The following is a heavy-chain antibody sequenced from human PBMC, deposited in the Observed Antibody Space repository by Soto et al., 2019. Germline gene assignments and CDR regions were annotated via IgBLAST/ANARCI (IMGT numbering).Heavy chain of an antibody. Sequence: QVQLVQSGAEVKKPGSSVKVSCKASGGTFSSYAISWVRQAPGQGLEWMGGIIPIFGTADYAQKFQGRVTXPXAXSXSTAYRELSSLRSEDTAVYYCASLIAAAGPPHSPRYYYGMDVWGQGTTVTVSS. V-gene: IGHV1-69*05. J-gene: IGHJ6*02. CDR1: GGTFSSYA. CDR3: ASLIAAAGPPHSPRYYYGMDV. CDR2: IIPIFGTA. D-gene: IGHD6-13*01.